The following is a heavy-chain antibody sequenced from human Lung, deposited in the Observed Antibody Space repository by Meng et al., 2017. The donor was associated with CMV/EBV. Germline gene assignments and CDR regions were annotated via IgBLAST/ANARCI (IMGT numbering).Heavy chain of an antibody. D-gene: IGHD6-19*01. CDR2: MNPNRGTT. CDR3: ATGVADFEY. Sequence: QVQVVQSGAEVKRPGASVKVSCKASHYTFTSYDINWVRQGTGQGLEWMGWMNPNRGTTGYAQKFQGRVTMTRNISKSTAYMDLSSLRSEDTAVYYCATGVADFEYWGQGTLVTVSS. J-gene: IGHJ4*02. V-gene: IGHV1-8*01. CDR1: HYTFTSYD.